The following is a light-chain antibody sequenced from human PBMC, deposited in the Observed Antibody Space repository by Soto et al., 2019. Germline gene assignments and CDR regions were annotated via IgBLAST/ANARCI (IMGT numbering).Light chain of an antibody. Sequence: SQPQLAVQGNTVELAGIRSRTSQSLLHSNGYNYLDWYLRKPGQSPQLLIYLGSNRASGVPDRFRGSGSGTDFRLRISRGEAEEVGGSYCRPVFQTPRSFCGGTK. J-gene: IGKJ4*02. V-gene: IGKV2-28*01. CDR2: LGS. CDR1: QSLLHSNGYNY. CDR3: RPVFQTPRS.